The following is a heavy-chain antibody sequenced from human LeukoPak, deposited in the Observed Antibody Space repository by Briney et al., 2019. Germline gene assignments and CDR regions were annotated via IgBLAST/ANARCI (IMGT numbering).Heavy chain of an antibody. V-gene: IGHV3-23*01. CDR3: AKPRIIGLGWAQFDY. D-gene: IGHD2-15*01. CDR1: GFTFSRFG. Sequence: GGFLRLSCVTSGFTFSRFGMTWVRQPPGKGLEWVASSDGNADGTYYADSVKGRCTISRDNSKNTLYLQMNSLRAEDTAIYYCAKPRIIGLGWAQFDYWGQGSLVTVSS. J-gene: IGHJ4*02. CDR2: SDGNADGT.